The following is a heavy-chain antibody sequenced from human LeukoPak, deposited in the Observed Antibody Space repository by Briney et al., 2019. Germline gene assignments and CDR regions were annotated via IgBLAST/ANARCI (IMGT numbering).Heavy chain of an antibody. J-gene: IGHJ4*02. CDR1: GFTFSSSA. Sequence: GGSLRLSCAASGFTFSSSAMSWIRQAPGKGLEWVSYISSSGSTIYYADSVKGRFTISRDNAKNSLYLQMNSLRAEDTAVYYCARGLSRTGVVVITTAPVGNWGQGTLVTVSS. CDR3: ARGLSRTGVVVITTAPVGN. D-gene: IGHD3-22*01. V-gene: IGHV3-11*01. CDR2: ISSSGSTI.